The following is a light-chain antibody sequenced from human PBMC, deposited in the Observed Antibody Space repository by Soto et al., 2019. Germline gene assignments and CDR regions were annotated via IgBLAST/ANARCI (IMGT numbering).Light chain of an antibody. CDR3: SSYTSSSIYV. CDR1: SSDVGGYNY. Sequence: QSVLTQPASVSGSPGQSITISCTGTSSDVGGYNYVSWYQQHPGKAPKLMIYDVSNRPSGVSNRFSGSKSGNTASLTISGLQAEDEADYYCSSYTSSSIYVFGTGTKVTV. J-gene: IGLJ1*01. V-gene: IGLV2-14*01. CDR2: DVS.